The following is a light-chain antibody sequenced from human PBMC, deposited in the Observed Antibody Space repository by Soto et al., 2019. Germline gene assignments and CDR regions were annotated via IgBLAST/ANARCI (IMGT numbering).Light chain of an antibody. CDR2: GAS. V-gene: IGKV3-15*01. CDR1: QSVSSD. Sequence: EIVMTQSPATLSVSPGERATLSCRASQSVSSDLAWYQQKPGQAPRLLIYGASTRATGIPARFSGSGSGTEFTLTISSLQSEDFGDCYSQQYKNRPLFGQGTKVEIK. J-gene: IGKJ2*01. CDR3: QQYKNRPL.